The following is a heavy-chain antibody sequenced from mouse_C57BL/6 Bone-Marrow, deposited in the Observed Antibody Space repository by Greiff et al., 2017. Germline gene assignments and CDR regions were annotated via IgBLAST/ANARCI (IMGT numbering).Heavy chain of an antibody. D-gene: IGHD1-1*01. CDR1: GYTFTDYY. Sequence: VQLQQSGAELVRPGASVKLSCKASGYTFTDYYINWVKQRPGQGLEWIARIYPGSGNTYYNEKFKGKATLTAEKSSSTAYMQLSSLTSEDSAVYFCASRGDYYGSSYYAMDYWGQGTSVTVSS. CDR3: ASRGDYYGSSYYAMDY. V-gene: IGHV1-76*01. CDR2: IYPGSGNT. J-gene: IGHJ4*01.